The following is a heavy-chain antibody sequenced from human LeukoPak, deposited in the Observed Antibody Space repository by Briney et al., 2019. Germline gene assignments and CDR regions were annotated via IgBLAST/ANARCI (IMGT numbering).Heavy chain of an antibody. CDR1: GYTSTSYD. CDR2: ISGYNGNT. CDR3: ARSSLQLEPPRY. J-gene: IGHJ4*02. D-gene: IGHD1-1*01. V-gene: IGHV1-18*01. Sequence: ASVKVSCKASGYTSTSYDTSWVRPAPRQGLEWMGWISGYNGNTNYAQNFQVRVTMTTDTSTDTAYMELRSLRSDDTAVYYCARSSLQLEPPRYWGQGTLVTVSS.